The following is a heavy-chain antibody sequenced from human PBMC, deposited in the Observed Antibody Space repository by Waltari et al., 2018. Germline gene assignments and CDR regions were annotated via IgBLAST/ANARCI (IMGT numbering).Heavy chain of an antibody. CDR3: AFSRGFWSGYRLNYYYYMDV. CDR1: GGSFSGYY. V-gene: IGHV4-34*01. D-gene: IGHD3-3*01. J-gene: IGHJ6*03. CDR2: INHSGST. Sequence: QVQLQQWGAGLFKPSETLSLTCAVYGGSFSGYYWSWIRQPPGKGREWIGEINHSGSTKYNPSLKSRVTISVDTSKNQVSLKLSSVTAADTAVDYCAFSRGFWSGYRLNYYYYMDVWGKGTTVTVSS.